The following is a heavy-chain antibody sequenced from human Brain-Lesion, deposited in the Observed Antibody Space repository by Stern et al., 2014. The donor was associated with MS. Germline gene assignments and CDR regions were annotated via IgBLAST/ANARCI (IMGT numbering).Heavy chain of an antibody. CDR1: GGTFSSYT. Sequence: VQLAQSGAEVKKPGSSVKVSCKTSGGTFSSYTITWVRQAPGQGLEWMGRIISLLDIADYAQKFQGRVTITADKSTSTAYMELSSLRSEDTAVYYCARESTGDAFDIWGQGTMVTVSS. J-gene: IGHJ3*02. CDR2: IISLLDIA. V-gene: IGHV1-69*04. CDR3: ARESTGDAFDI. D-gene: IGHD3-10*01.